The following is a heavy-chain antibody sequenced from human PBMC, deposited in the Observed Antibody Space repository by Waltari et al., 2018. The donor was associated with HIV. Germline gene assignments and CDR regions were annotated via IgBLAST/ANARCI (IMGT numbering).Heavy chain of an antibody. Sequence: QVQLQEPGPGLVKPSETLSLTCTVSGGSISSYYWSWIRQPPGKGLEWIGYIYYSGSTNYNPSLKSRVTISVDTAKNQFSLKLSSVTAADTAVYYCARDPGSGAFDIWGQGTMVTVSS. V-gene: IGHV4-59*01. CDR2: IYYSGST. CDR1: GGSISSYY. CDR3: ARDPGSGAFDI. J-gene: IGHJ3*02.